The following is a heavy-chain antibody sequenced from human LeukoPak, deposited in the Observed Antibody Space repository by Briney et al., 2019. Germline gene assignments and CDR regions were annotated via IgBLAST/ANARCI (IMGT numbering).Heavy chain of an antibody. J-gene: IGHJ4*02. CDR2: ISGSGDST. V-gene: IGHV3-23*01. D-gene: IGHD7-27*01. CDR1: GFAFSSYT. CDR3: AKDRILGIDPRLDY. Sequence: GGSLRLSCAASGFAFSSYTMNWVRQAPGKGLAWVSGISGSGDSTYYADSVKGRFTVSRDNSKNTLYLQMNSLRAEDTAVYYCAKDRILGIDPRLDYWGQGTLVTVSS.